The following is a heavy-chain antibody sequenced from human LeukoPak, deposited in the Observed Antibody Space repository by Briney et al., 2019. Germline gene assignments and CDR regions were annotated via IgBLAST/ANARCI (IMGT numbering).Heavy chain of an antibody. V-gene: IGHV3-21*01. D-gene: IGHD1-26*01. CDR1: GFTFSSYS. Sequence: NPGGSLRLSCAASGFTFSSYSMNWVRQAPGKGLEWVSSISSSSSYIYYADSVKGRFTISRDNAKNSLYLQMNSLRAEDTAVYYCARSPRELWAAFDYWGQGTLVTVSS. CDR3: ARSPRELWAAFDY. J-gene: IGHJ4*02. CDR2: ISSSSSYI.